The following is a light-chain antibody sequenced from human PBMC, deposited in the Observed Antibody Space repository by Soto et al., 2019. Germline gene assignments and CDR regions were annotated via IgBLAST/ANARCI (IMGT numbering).Light chain of an antibody. CDR1: QGIRID. CDR3: LQHNSFPRT. Sequence: DIQITQSPSTLSASVGDRVTITCRASQGIRIDLGWFRQRPGKAPKSLIYGASSLHSGVPSRFSGSGYGTEFTLTISNLKPEDFATYYCLQHNSFPRTFGQGTKVDIK. J-gene: IGKJ1*01. V-gene: IGKV1-17*02. CDR2: GAS.